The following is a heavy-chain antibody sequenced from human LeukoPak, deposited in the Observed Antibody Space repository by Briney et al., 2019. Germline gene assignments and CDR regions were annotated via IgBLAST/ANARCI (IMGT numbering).Heavy chain of an antibody. V-gene: IGHV3-30-3*01. D-gene: IGHD2-15*01. Sequence: GGSLRLSCTASGFTLSRFAMHWVRQAPGKGLEWLGHMSDDGSEKHYVDSARGRFTISRDPSKNTLYLEMTSRRTEDTAVYYCAREADSGYYRTVDYWGQGTMVTVS. J-gene: IGHJ4*02. CDR1: GFTLSRFA. CDR2: MSDDGSEK. CDR3: AREADSGYYRTVDY.